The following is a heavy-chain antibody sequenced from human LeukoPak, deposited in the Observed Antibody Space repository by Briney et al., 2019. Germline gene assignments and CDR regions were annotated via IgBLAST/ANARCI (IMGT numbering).Heavy chain of an antibody. Sequence: SETLSLTCTVSGGSISSGGYYWSWIRQHPGKGLEWIGYIYYSGSTYYNPSLKSRVTISVDTSKNQFSLKLSSVTAADTAVYYCARRAGYSSGWNGDAFDIWGQGTMVTVSS. CDR2: IYYSGST. J-gene: IGHJ3*02. D-gene: IGHD6-19*01. CDR1: GGSISSGGYY. V-gene: IGHV4-31*03. CDR3: ARRAGYSSGWNGDAFDI.